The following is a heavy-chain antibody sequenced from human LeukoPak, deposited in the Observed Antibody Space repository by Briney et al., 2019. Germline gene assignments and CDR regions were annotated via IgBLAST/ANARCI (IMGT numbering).Heavy chain of an antibody. CDR1: GFTFTNYN. V-gene: IGHV3-48*01. J-gene: IGHJ5*02. D-gene: IGHD4-17*01. Sequence: SGGSLRLSCAASGFTFTNYNMNWVRQAPGKGLEWISYISGGSGTIYYADSVRGRFTASRDNAKDSLWLQMDSLRVEDTAVYFCARLYGDWFDPWGPGTLVTVSS. CDR2: ISGGSGTI. CDR3: ARLYGDWFDP.